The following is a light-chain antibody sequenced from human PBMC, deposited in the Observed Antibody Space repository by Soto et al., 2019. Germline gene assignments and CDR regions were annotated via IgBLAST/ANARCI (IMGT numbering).Light chain of an antibody. CDR1: SSDVGGYNS. CDR2: EVT. J-gene: IGLJ1*01. Sequence: QSALTQPASVSGSPGQSITISCTGTSSDVGGYNSVSWYQQHPGKAPKLIIYEVTHRPSGVSNRFSGSQSANTASLTISGLQAEDEADYYCCSFTTSTTDVFGTGTKLTVL. CDR3: CSFTTSTTDV. V-gene: IGLV2-14*01.